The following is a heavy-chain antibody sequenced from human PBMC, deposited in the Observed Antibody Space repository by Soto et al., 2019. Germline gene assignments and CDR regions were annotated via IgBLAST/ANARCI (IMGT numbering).Heavy chain of an antibody. CDR1: GFTFSSYS. CDR3: ARVPRGVNNWFDP. Sequence: EVQLVESGGGLVKPGGSLRLSCAASGFTFSSYSMNWVRQAPGKGLEWVSSISSSSSYIYYADSVKGRFTISRDNAKNSLYLQMNSLRAEDTAVYYCARVPRGVNNWFDPWGQGTLVTVSS. J-gene: IGHJ5*02. D-gene: IGHD2-21*01. CDR2: ISSSSSYI. V-gene: IGHV3-21*01.